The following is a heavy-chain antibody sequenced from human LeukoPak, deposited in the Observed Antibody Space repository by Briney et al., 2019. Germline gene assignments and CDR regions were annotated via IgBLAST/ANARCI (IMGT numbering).Heavy chain of an antibody. CDR1: GFTFSSYA. J-gene: IGHJ6*02. D-gene: IGHD2-2*02. CDR3: ARGKGYCSSTSCYKEFYYYGMDV. Sequence: GGSLRLSCAASGFTFSSYAMHWVRQAPGKGLEWVAVISYDGSNKYYADSVKGRFTISRDNSKNTLYLQMNSLRAEDTAVYYCARGKGYCSSTSCYKEFYYYGMDVWGQGTTVTVSS. CDR2: ISYDGSNK. V-gene: IGHV3-30-3*01.